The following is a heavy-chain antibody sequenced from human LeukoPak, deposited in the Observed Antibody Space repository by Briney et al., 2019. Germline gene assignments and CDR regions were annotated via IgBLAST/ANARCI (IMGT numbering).Heavy chain of an antibody. CDR2: ISGSGGST. Sequence: GGSLRLSCAASGFTFNNYAMGWVRQAPGKGLEWVSGISGSGGSTYNAVSVKGRFTISRDNSKNTLYLQMNSLRAEDTAVYYCAKAYSGSYRYFDYWGQGTLVTVSS. D-gene: IGHD1-26*01. V-gene: IGHV3-23*01. CDR1: GFTFNNYA. J-gene: IGHJ4*02. CDR3: AKAYSGSYRYFDY.